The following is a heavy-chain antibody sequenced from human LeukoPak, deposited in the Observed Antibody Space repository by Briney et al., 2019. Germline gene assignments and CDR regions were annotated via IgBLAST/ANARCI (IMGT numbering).Heavy chain of an antibody. CDR1: GFTFSSYG. D-gene: IGHD3-9*01. CDR3: AREGKFYDILTGYYKGAAFDI. J-gene: IGHJ3*02. Sequence: PGGSLRLSCAASGFTFSSYGMHWVRQAPGKGLEWVAVISYDGSNKYYADSVKGRFTISRDNSKNTLYLQMNSLRAEDTAVYYCAREGKFYDILTGYYKGAAFDIWGQGTMVTVSS. V-gene: IGHV3-30*03. CDR2: ISYDGSNK.